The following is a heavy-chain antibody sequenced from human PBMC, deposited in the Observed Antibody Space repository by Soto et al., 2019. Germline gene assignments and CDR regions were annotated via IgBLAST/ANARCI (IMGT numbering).Heavy chain of an antibody. CDR1: GFTFSSYA. Sequence: GGSLRLSCASSGFTFSSYAMIWVRQAPGKGLEWVSAISGSGGSTYYADSVKGRFTISRDNSKNTLYLQMNSLRAEDTAVYYCAKDYFSSGYYYGFDYWGQGTLVTVSS. J-gene: IGHJ4*02. V-gene: IGHV3-23*01. CDR2: ISGSGGST. D-gene: IGHD3-22*01. CDR3: AKDYFSSGYYYGFDY.